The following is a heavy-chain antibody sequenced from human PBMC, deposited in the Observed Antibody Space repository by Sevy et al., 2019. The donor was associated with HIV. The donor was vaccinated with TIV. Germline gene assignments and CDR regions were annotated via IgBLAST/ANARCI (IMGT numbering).Heavy chain of an antibody. J-gene: IGHJ4*02. CDR1: GFTFSSYS. Sequence: GGSLRLSCAASGFTFSSYSMNWVRQAPGKGLEWVSSISSSSSYIYYEDSVKGRFTISRDNAKNSKYLQMNSLRAEDTAVYYCAREESGSRGYFDYWGQGTLVTVSS. CDR2: ISSSSSYI. V-gene: IGHV3-21*01. D-gene: IGHD1-26*01. CDR3: AREESGSRGYFDY.